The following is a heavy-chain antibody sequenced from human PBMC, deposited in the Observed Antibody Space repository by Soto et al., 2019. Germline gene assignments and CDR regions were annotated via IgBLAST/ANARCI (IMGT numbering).Heavy chain of an antibody. CDR3: ERSLGYYYYGVDV. V-gene: IGHV1-18*01. CDR2: ISTYNGNT. CDR1: GYTFNTYG. J-gene: IGHJ6*02. Sequence: GASVKVSCKASGYTFNTYGISWVRQAPGQGLEWMGWISTYNGNTNYAQKLQDRITMTIDTSTTTGYMELRSLRSDDKAVYYCERSLGYYYYGVDVWGQGTTVTVSS.